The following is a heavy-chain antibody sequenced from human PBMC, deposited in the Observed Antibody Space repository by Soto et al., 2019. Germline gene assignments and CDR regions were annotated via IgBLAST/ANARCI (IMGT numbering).Heavy chain of an antibody. CDR1: GYTFTSYG. V-gene: IGHV1-18*01. D-gene: IGHD3-22*01. CDR2: ISAYNGNT. CDR3: ARDRYYDSSGAEPPFDY. Sequence: QVQLVQSGAEVKKPGASVKVSCKASGYTFTSYGISWVRQAPGQGLEWMGWISAYNGNTNYAQKLQGRVTMTTDTSTSTAYMELRSLRSDDTAVYYCARDRYYDSSGAEPPFDYWGQGTLVTVSS. J-gene: IGHJ4*02.